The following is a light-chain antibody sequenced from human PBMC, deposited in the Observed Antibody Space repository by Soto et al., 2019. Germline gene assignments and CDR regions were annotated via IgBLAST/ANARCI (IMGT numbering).Light chain of an antibody. Sequence: EIVLTQSPATLSLSPGERATLSCRASQSVSSYLVWYQQKPGQAPRLLIYDASNRATDIPARFSGSGSGTDFTLTISSLEPEDFAVYYCQQRSNWTFGQGTKVEIK. CDR1: QSVSSY. V-gene: IGKV3-11*01. CDR3: QQRSNWT. CDR2: DAS. J-gene: IGKJ1*01.